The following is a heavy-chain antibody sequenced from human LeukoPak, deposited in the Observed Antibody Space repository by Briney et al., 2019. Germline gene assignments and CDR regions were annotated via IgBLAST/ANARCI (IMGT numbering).Heavy chain of an antibody. J-gene: IGHJ4*02. V-gene: IGHV4-34*01. D-gene: IGHD6-19*01. Sequence: PSETLSLTCAVYGGSFSGYYWSWIRQPPGKGLEWIGEINHSGSTNYNPSLKSRVTISVDTSRNQFSLKLSSVTAADTAVYYCARAGYSSGWYTLGRDYWGQGTLVTVSS. CDR2: INHSGST. CDR3: ARAGYSSGWYTLGRDY. CDR1: GGSFSGYY.